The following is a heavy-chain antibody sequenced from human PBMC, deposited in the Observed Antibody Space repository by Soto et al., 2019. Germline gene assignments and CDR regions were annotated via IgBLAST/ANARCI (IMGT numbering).Heavy chain of an antibody. CDR1: GGSITSYR. CDR3: ARESGDNWDYEAY. V-gene: IGHV4-4*07. J-gene: IGHJ4*02. CDR2: INTSGNT. D-gene: IGHD1-7*01. Sequence: LETLSLTCKVSGGSITSYRWSWIRQSAGKGLEWIGRINTSGNTHYNPSLKSRVTVSIDTSQNQFFLTVTSVTAADSAVYYCARESGDNWDYEAYWGQGTPVTVSS.